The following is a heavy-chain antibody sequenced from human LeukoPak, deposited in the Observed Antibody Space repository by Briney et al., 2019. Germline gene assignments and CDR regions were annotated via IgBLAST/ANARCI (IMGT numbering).Heavy chain of an antibody. CDR2: INHSGST. Sequence: SETLSLTCAVYGGSFSGYYWSWIRQPPGKGLEWIGEINHSGSTNYNPSLKSRVTISVDTSKNQFSLKLSSVTAADTAVYYCARGPPTHDYGGKQGDYWGQGTLVTVSS. CDR1: GGSFSGYY. CDR3: ARGPPTHDYGGKQGDY. J-gene: IGHJ4*02. V-gene: IGHV4-34*01. D-gene: IGHD4-23*01.